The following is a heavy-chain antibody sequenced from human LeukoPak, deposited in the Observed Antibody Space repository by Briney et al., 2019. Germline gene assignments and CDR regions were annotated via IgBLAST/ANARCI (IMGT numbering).Heavy chain of an antibody. J-gene: IGHJ4*02. D-gene: IGHD6-13*01. Sequence: PGGSLRLSCAASGFTFSSYSMNWARQAPGKGLEWVSSISSSSSYIYYADSVKGRFTISRDNAKNSLYLQMNSLRAEDTAVYYCARDRPTIAAAIQYYFDYWGQGTLVTVSS. CDR3: ARDRPTIAAAIQYYFDY. V-gene: IGHV3-21*01. CDR2: ISSSSSYI. CDR1: GFTFSSYS.